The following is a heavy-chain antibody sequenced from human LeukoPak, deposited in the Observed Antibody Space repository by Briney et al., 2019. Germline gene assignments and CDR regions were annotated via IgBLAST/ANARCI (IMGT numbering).Heavy chain of an antibody. V-gene: IGHV1-46*01. D-gene: IGHD3-22*01. CDR2: INPSGGST. J-gene: IGHJ4*02. CDR1: GYTFTSYY. CDR3: ARDADDSSGYSNFDY. Sequence: GASVKISCKASGYTFTSYYMHWVRQAPGQGLEWMGIINPSGGSTSYAQKFQGRVTMTRDTSTSTVYMELRSLRSEDTAVYYCARDADDSSGYSNFDYWGQGTLVTVSS.